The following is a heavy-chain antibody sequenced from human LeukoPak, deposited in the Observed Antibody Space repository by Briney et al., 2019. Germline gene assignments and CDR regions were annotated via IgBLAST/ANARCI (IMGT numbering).Heavy chain of an antibody. CDR3: ARGRTGNRFFDN. D-gene: IGHD1-1*01. V-gene: IGHV4-59*01. CDR2: IYNSGRT. J-gene: IGHJ4*02. Sequence: PSETLSLTCTVSGGSITNSYWNWIRQPPGKGLEWIGHIYNSGRTTYNPSLRSRVTISVDTSKNQFSLKMNSVTAADTAVYYCARGRTGNRFFDNWGQGTLVTVSS. CDR1: GGSITNSY.